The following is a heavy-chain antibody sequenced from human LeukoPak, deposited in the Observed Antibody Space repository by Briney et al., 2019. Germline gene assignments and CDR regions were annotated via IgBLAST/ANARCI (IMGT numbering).Heavy chain of an antibody. CDR3: ARGEYNYGRDWFDP. V-gene: IGHV1-2*02. D-gene: IGHD5-18*01. CDR1: GYTFTGYY. CDR2: INPNSGGT. Sequence: ASVKVSCKASGYTFTGYYMHWVRQAPGQGLEWMGWINPNSGGTNYAQKFQGRVTMTRDTSISTAYMELSSLRSDDTAVYYCARGEYNYGRDWFDPWGQGTLVTVSS. J-gene: IGHJ5*02.